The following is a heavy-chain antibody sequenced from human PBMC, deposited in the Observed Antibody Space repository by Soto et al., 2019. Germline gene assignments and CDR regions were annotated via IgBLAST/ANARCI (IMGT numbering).Heavy chain of an antibody. Sequence: PSETLSLTCAVYGGSFSGYYWSWIRQPPGKGLEWTGEINHSGSTNYNPSLKSRVTISVDTSKNQFSLKLSSVTAADTAVYYCARAKQLVLNYYGMDVWGQGTTVTVSS. J-gene: IGHJ6*02. V-gene: IGHV4-34*01. D-gene: IGHD6-6*01. CDR1: GGSFSGYY. CDR3: ARAKQLVLNYYGMDV. CDR2: INHSGST.